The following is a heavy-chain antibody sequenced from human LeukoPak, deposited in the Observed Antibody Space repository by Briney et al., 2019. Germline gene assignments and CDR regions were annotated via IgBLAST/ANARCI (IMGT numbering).Heavy chain of an antibody. Sequence: PSETLSPTCTVSGGSITTSTYYWGWLRQPPGKELEWIGSISYSGSTYYNVSLKSRVTISADTSKNQFPLKMSSVTAADTAVYYCALLRGGTYFDYSGQATLVTVSS. D-gene: IGHD3-16*01. CDR3: ALLRGGTYFDY. V-gene: IGHV4-39*01. CDR1: GGSITTSTYY. CDR2: ISYSGST. J-gene: IGHJ4*02.